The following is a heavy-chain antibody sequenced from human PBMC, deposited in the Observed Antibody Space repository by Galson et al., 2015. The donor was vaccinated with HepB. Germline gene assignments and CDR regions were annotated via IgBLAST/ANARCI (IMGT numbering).Heavy chain of an antibody. Sequence: SLRLSCAASGFTVSSNYMSWVRQAPGKGLEWVSVIYSGGSTYYADSVKGRFTISRDNSKNTLYLQMNSLRAEDTAVYYCARDRDSGYDFSFYGMDVWGQGTTVTVSS. CDR3: ARDRDSGYDFSFYGMDV. V-gene: IGHV3-66*01. CDR1: GFTVSSNY. CDR2: IYSGGST. J-gene: IGHJ6*02. D-gene: IGHD5-12*01.